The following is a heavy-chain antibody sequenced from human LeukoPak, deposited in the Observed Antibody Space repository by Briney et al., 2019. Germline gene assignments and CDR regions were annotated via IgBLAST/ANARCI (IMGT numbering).Heavy chain of an antibody. D-gene: IGHD6-13*01. Sequence: GGSLRLSCAASGFTFSSYGMHWVRQAPGKGLEWVAVISYDGSNKYYADSVKGRFTISRDNSKNTLYLQMNSLRAEDTAVYYCAKDSAGTLDYWGQGTLVTVSS. CDR1: GFTFSSYG. V-gene: IGHV3-30*18. J-gene: IGHJ4*02. CDR3: AKDSAGTLDY. CDR2: ISYDGSNK.